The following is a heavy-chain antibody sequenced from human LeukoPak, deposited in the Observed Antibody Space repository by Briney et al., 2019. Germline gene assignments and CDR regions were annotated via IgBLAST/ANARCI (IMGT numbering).Heavy chain of an antibody. CDR1: GFTFSSYE. Sequence: GGSLRLSCAASGFTFSSYEMNWVRQAPGKGLEWVSHISSSGSTIYYADSVKGRFTISRDNAKNSLYLQMNSLRAEDTAVYYCAREGLGLTISSYYFDYWGQGTLVTVSS. D-gene: IGHD3-3*01. V-gene: IGHV3-48*03. CDR3: AREGLGLTISSYYFDY. CDR2: ISSSGSTI. J-gene: IGHJ4*02.